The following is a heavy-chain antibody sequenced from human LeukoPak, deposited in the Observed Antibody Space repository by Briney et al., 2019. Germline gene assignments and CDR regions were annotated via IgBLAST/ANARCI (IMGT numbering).Heavy chain of an antibody. Sequence: SETLTLTCTVSGGSISSYYWSWIRQPPGKGLEWIGYIYYSGRTNYNPSLKSRVTISVDTSKNQFSLKLSSVTAADTAVYYCARVHFSSGWIYYFDYWGQGTLVTVSS. CDR3: ARVHFSSGWIYYFDY. V-gene: IGHV4-59*01. J-gene: IGHJ4*02. CDR1: GGSISSYY. CDR2: IYYSGRT. D-gene: IGHD6-19*01.